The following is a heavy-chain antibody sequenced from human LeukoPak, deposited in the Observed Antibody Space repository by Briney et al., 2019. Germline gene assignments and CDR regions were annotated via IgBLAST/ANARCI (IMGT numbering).Heavy chain of an antibody. CDR1: GFTISSYA. CDR3: ARAPRGRGSQRPFDY. V-gene: IGHV3-30-3*01. D-gene: IGHD3-16*01. CDR2: RSYDGSNK. Sequence: QPGRTLTLTCTASGFTISSYAKHWGCQAPRPGLELVAVRSYDGSNKYYAASVKGRFTISRDNSKNPLYLQMNSLRAEDTAVYYCARAPRGRGSQRPFDYWGQGTLVTVSS. J-gene: IGHJ4*01.